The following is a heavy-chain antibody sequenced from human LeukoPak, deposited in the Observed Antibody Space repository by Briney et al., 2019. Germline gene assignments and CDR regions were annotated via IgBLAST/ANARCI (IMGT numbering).Heavy chain of an antibody. Sequence: SETLSLTCTVSGGSISSYYWSWIRQPPGKGLEWIGYIYYSGSTNYNPSLKSRVTISVDTSKNQFSLKLSSVTAADTAVYYCAGTSVTLHFWGQGALVTVSS. J-gene: IGHJ4*02. CDR1: GGSISSYY. V-gene: IGHV4-59*01. CDR3: AGTSVTLHF. CDR2: IYYSGST. D-gene: IGHD4-17*01.